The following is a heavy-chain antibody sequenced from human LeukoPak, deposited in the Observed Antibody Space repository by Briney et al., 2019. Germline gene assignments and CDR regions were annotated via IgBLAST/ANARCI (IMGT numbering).Heavy chain of an antibody. CDR2: IYYSGST. V-gene: IGHV4-30-4*01. CDR1: GRSISSGDYY. D-gene: IGHD1-26*01. CDR3: ARLRVGHDYVDY. Sequence: SETLSLTCTVSGRSISSGDYYWSWIRQPPGKGLEWIGYIYYSGSTYYNPSLKSRVTISVDTSKNQFSLKLSPVTAPDTAVYYCARLRVGHDYVDYWGQGTLVTVSS. J-gene: IGHJ4*02.